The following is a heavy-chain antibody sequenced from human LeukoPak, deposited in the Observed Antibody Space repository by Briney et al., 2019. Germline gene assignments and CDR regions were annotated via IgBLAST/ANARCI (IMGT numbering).Heavy chain of an antibody. Sequence: SQTLSLTCTVSGGSISSGGYYWSWIRQHPGKGLEWIGYIYYSGSTYYNPSLKGRVTISVDTSKNQFSLKLSSVTAADTAVYYCASHLWFEKYFDYWGQGTLVTVSP. CDR1: GGSISSGGYY. J-gene: IGHJ4*02. CDR3: ASHLWFEKYFDY. D-gene: IGHD3-10*01. CDR2: IYYSGST. V-gene: IGHV4-31*03.